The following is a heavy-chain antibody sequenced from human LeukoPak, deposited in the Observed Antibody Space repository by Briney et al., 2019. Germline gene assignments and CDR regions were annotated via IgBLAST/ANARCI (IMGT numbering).Heavy chain of an antibody. V-gene: IGHV1-69*04. CDR3: ARDREIVVVMGWYFDL. CDR1: GGTFSSYA. Sequence: GASVKVSCKASGGTFSSYAISWVRQAPGQGLEWMGRIIPILGIANYAQKFQGRVTITADKSTSTAYMELSSLRSEDTAVYYCARDREIVVVMGWYFDLWGRGTLVTVSS. D-gene: IGHD3-22*01. CDR2: IIPILGIA. J-gene: IGHJ2*01.